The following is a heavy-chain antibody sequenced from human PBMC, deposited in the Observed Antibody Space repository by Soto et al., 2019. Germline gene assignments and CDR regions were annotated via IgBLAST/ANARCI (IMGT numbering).Heavy chain of an antibody. CDR3: AQYGPTGSGSYWHYFVI. J-gene: IGHJ4*02. D-gene: IGHD3-10*01. Sequence: SETLSLTCAVSGGSINSRNWWTWVRQPPGKSLEWIGEIDHSGSTKYNPSLRSRVTISIERSRNQFSLNLTSVTAADTAVYYCAQYGPTGSGSYWHYFVIWGQGTLVTVFS. CDR1: GGSINSRNW. CDR2: IDHSGST. V-gene: IGHV4-4*02.